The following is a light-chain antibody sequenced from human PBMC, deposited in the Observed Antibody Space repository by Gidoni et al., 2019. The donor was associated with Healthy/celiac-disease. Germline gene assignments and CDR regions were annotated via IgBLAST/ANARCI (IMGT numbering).Light chain of an antibody. V-gene: IGLV1-40*01. CDR2: GKR. CDR3: QSYDSSLGG. CDR1: SPNLGAGYD. Sequence: QSVLTQPPSVSGPPGQRVTIACTGSSPNLGAGYDGHGYQQLPGTGPKLLIDGKRNRASGVPDRFSGSKSGSAAALAITGLQDEDEADYYCQSYDSSLGGFGGGTKLTVL. J-gene: IGLJ2*01.